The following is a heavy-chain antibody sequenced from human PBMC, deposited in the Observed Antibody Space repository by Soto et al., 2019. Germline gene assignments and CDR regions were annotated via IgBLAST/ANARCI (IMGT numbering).Heavy chain of an antibody. Sequence: ASVKVSCKASGYTFTSYGISWVRQAPGQGLEWMGWISAYNGNTNYAQKLQGRVNMTTDTSTSTAYMELRSLRSDDTAVYYCARLAAITSYQGNYYYYGMDVWGQGTTVTVSS. CDR3: ARLAAITSYQGNYYYYGMDV. CDR2: ISAYNGNT. V-gene: IGHV1-18*01. D-gene: IGHD6-25*01. CDR1: GYTFTSYG. J-gene: IGHJ6*02.